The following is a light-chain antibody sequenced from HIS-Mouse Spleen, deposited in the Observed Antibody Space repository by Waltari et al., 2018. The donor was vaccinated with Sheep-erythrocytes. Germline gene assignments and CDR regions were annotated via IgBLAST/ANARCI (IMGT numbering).Light chain of an antibody. CDR2: AVS. CDR3: QAWDSSTAWV. J-gene: IGLJ3*02. CDR1: NSAVGGYTY. V-gene: IGLV2-14*01. Sequence: QSALTHPASVSGSPGQSFTISCTGTNSAVGGYTYSSWDQQHQGKAPKLMIYAVSNRPSGIPERFSGSNSGNTATLTISGTQAMDEADYYCQAWDSSTAWVFGGGTKLTVL.